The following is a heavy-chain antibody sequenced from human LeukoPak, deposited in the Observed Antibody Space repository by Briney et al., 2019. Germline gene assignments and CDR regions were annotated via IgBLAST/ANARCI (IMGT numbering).Heavy chain of an antibody. Sequence: GGSLRLSCAASGFTFDDYTMHWVRQAPAKGRAWVSLISWDGGSTYYADSVKGRFIISRDNSKNSLYLQMNSLRTEDTALYYCAKDKYVAGTGPFDYWGQGTLVTVSS. J-gene: IGHJ4*02. CDR1: GFTFDDYT. CDR3: AKDKYVAGTGPFDY. D-gene: IGHD6-19*01. CDR2: ISWDGGST. V-gene: IGHV3-43*01.